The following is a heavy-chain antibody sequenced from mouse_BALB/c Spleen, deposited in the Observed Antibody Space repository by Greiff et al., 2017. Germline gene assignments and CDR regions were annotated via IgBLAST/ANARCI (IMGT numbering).Heavy chain of an antibody. CDR3: ASYYRYDYYAMDY. Sequence: EVKLMESGPGLVKPSQSLSLTCTVTGYSITSDYAWNWIRQFPGNKLEWMGYISYSGSTSYNPSLKSRISITRDTSKNQFFLQLNSVTTEDTATYYCASYYRYDYYAMDYWGQGTSVTVSS. D-gene: IGHD2-14*01. V-gene: IGHV3-2*02. CDR1: GYSITSDYA. J-gene: IGHJ4*01. CDR2: ISYSGST.